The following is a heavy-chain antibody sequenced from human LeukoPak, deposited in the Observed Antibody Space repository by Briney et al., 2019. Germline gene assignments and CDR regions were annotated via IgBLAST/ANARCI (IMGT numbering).Heavy chain of an antibody. CDR2: ISGSGGST. Sequence: GGSLRLSCAASGFTFSSYAMSWVRQAPGKGLEWVSAISGSGGSTYYADSVKGRFTISRDNSKNTLYLQMNSLRAEDTAVYYRAKLSYDSSGYSPGWGQGTLVTVSS. CDR3: AKLSYDSSGYSPG. J-gene: IGHJ4*02. D-gene: IGHD3-22*01. V-gene: IGHV3-23*01. CDR1: GFTFSSYA.